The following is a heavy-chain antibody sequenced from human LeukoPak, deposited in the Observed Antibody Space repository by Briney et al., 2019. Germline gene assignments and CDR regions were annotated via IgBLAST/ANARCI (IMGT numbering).Heavy chain of an antibody. CDR1: GFTFSSYG. CDR2: ISSSSRFL. V-gene: IGHV3-21*01. Sequence: GGSLRLSCAASGFTFSSYGMNWVRQAPGKGLEWVSFISSSSRFLYSSDSLKGRFTISRDNAKNSLLLQMDSLRVDDTAVYYCAREDGSGLRAFDVWGQGTMVTVSS. CDR3: AREDGSGLRAFDV. D-gene: IGHD3-10*01. J-gene: IGHJ3*01.